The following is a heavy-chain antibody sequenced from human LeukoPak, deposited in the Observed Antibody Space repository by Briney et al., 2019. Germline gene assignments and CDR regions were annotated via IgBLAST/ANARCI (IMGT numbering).Heavy chain of an antibody. D-gene: IGHD6-19*01. CDR2: IYYSGST. CDR3: ARQGGIAVAGQGLDY. V-gene: IGHV4-59*08. CDR1: GGSISSYY. Sequence: TPSETLSLTCTVSGGSISSYYWSWIRQPPGKGLEWIGYIYYSGSTNYNPSLKSRVTISVDTSKNQFSLKLSSVTAADTAVYYCARQGGIAVAGQGLDYWGQGTLVTVSS. J-gene: IGHJ4*02.